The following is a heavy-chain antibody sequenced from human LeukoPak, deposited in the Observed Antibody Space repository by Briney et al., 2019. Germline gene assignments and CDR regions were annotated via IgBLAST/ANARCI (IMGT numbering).Heavy chain of an antibody. CDR2: IRSKANSYAT. CDR3: TRRASQIASGSYYY. D-gene: IGHD1-26*01. J-gene: IGHJ4*02. V-gene: IGHV3-73*01. Sequence: GGSLRLSCAASGFTFSGSAMHWVRQAPGKGLEWVGRIRSKANSYATAYAASVKGRFTISRDDSKNTAYLQMNSLKTEDTAVYYCTRRASQIASGSYYYWGQGTLVTVSS. CDR1: GFTFSGSA.